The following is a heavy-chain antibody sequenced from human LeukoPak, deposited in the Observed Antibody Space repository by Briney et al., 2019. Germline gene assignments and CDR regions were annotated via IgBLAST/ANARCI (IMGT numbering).Heavy chain of an antibody. V-gene: IGHV3-43D*03. J-gene: IGHJ4*02. CDR2: IGWDGGST. Sequence: PGGFLRLSCAASGFTFDDYAMHWVRQAPGKGLEWVSLIGWDGGSTYYVDSVKGRFTISRDNSKNSLYLQMNSLRAENTALYYCAKERFEYSGSPILDYWGQGTPVTVSS. CDR1: GFTFDDYA. D-gene: IGHD6-6*01. CDR3: AKERFEYSGSPILDY.